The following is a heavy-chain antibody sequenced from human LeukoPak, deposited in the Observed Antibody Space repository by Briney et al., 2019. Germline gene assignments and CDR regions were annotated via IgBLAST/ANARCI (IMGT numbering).Heavy chain of an antibody. CDR2: IYSGGST. J-gene: IGHJ4*02. D-gene: IGHD3-9*01. Sequence: GGSLRRSCAASGFTVISNYMSWVRQAPGKGLEWVSVIYSGGSTYYADSVKGRFTISRDNSKNTLCLQMNSLRAEDTAVYYCARLLTGYLYYFDYWGQGTLVTVSS. CDR1: GFTVISNY. CDR3: ARLLTGYLYYFDY. V-gene: IGHV3-66*01.